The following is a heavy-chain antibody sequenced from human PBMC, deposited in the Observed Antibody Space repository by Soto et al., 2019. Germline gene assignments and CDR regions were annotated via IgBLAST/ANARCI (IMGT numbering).Heavy chain of an antibody. CDR1: GGTFSSYA. CDR2: IIPIFGTA. CDR3: ASAYDSSGYYWFDP. Sequence: RASVKVSCKASGGTFSSYAISWVRQAPGQGLEWMGGIIPIFGTANYAQKFQGRVTITADESTSTAYMELSSLRSEDTAVYYCASAYDSSGYYWFDPWGQGTLVTVSS. D-gene: IGHD3-22*01. J-gene: IGHJ5*02. V-gene: IGHV1-69*13.